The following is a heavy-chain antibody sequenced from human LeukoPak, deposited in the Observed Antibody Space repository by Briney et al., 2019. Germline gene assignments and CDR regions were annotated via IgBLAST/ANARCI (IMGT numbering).Heavy chain of an antibody. CDR1: GFTFSSYA. V-gene: IGHV3-23*01. D-gene: IGHD3-16*01. Sequence: GGSLRLSCAASGFTFSSYAMSWVRQAPGKGLEWVSPISGSGYTTYYAHSVKGRFTISRDNFKNTLYLQMNILRGEDTAVYDCAASLEGGSDFDYWGQGALVTVSS. CDR2: ISGSGYTT. CDR3: AASLEGGSDFDY. J-gene: IGHJ4*02.